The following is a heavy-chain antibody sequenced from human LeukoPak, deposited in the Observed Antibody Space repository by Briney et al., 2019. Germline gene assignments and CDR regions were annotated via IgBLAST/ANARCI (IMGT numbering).Heavy chain of an antibody. V-gene: IGHV4-30-4*01. CDR3: ARDRGYCSSTSCNNWFDP. Sequence: SETLSLTCTVSGGSISSGDYYWSWIRQPPGKGLEWIGYIYYSGSTYYSPSLKSRVTISVDTSKNQFSLKLSSVTAADTAVYYCARDRGYCSSTSCNNWFDPWGQGTLVTVSS. CDR2: IYYSGST. J-gene: IGHJ5*02. CDR1: GGSISSGDYY. D-gene: IGHD2-2*03.